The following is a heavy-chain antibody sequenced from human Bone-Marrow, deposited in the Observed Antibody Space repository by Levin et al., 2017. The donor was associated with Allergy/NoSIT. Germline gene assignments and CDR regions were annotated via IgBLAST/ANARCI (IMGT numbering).Heavy chain of an antibody. J-gene: IGHJ4*02. D-gene: IGHD3-3*01. V-gene: IGHV4-39*02. Sequence: NSSETLSLTCVVSGASISGSGVYWGWIRQPPGKGLEWIGSTYYSGSTYYSSSLKSRVTISVDTSKNHFSLRLNSVTAADTAVYFCARGFSMQFAYWGQGALVTVSS. CDR3: ARGFSMQFAY. CDR1: GASISGSGVY. CDR2: TYYSGST.